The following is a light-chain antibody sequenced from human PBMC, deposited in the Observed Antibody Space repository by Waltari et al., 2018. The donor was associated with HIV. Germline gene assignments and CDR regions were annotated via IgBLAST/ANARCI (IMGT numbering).Light chain of an antibody. J-gene: IGKJ1*01. CDR1: QDSTSS. V-gene: IGKV1-NL1*01. CDR2: AAS. Sequence: IEMTQSPSSLSASVGDTVTITCRASQDSTSSLAWYQQKAGKATNLLLYAASRLESGVPSRFIGSGSGTDYTLTINSLQSEDFATYYCQQYDRTPWTFGQGTKVEIK. CDR3: QQYDRTPWT.